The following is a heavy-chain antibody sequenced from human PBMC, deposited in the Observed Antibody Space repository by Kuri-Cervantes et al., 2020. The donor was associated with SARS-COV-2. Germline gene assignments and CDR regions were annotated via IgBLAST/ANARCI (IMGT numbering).Heavy chain of an antibody. J-gene: IGHJ4*02. CDR3: ASLPLSTITIFGVVIIGHYFDY. D-gene: IGHD3-3*01. CDR2: IYYSGST. CDR1: GGSISSSSYY. V-gene: IGHV4-39*01. Sequence: GSLRLSCTVSGGSISSSSYYWGWIRQPPGKGLEWIGSIYYSGSTYYNPSLKSRVTISVDTSKNQFSLKLSSVTAADTAVYYCASLPLSTITIFGVVIIGHYFDYWGRGTLVTVSS.